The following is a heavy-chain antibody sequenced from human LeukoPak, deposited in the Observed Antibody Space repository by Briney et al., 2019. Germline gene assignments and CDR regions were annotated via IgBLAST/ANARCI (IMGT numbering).Heavy chain of an antibody. Sequence: PSETLSLTCTVSGGSISSSSHFWGWIRQPPGKGLEWIGSIYYGGSTYYNPSLKSRVTISVDTSKNQCSLKLSSVTAADTAVYYCARDVLDSSGYYYDYWGQGTLVTVS. D-gene: IGHD3-22*01. CDR1: GGSISSSSHF. CDR3: ARDVLDSSGYYYDY. J-gene: IGHJ4*02. CDR2: IYYGGST. V-gene: IGHV4-39*07.